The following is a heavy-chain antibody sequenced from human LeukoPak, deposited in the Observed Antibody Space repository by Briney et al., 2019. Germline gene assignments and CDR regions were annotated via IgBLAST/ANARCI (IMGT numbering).Heavy chain of an antibody. D-gene: IGHD2-2*01. CDR3: ARAVPQGYYYMDV. V-gene: IGHV4-34*01. Sequence: SETLSLTCAVYGGSFSGYYWSWIRQPPGKGLEWIGEVNHSGSTNYNPSLKSRVTISVDTPKNQFSLKLSSVTAADTAVYSCARAVPQGYYYMDVWGKGTTVTVSS. J-gene: IGHJ6*03. CDR2: VNHSGST. CDR1: GGSFSGYY.